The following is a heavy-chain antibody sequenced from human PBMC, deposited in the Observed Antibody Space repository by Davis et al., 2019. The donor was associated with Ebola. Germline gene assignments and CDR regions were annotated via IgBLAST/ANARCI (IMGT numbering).Heavy chain of an antibody. Sequence: ASVKVSRKSSGYTFTGYGLVWVRQAPGLGLEWMGWISGFNTNTNFAQKFQGRVTVSKDTSTNTAYMDLRSLTSDDTAIYYCARAPNYDVLTGTSSYYFDYWGQGTLVTVSS. V-gene: IGHV1-18*04. CDR2: ISGFNTNT. CDR1: GYTFTGYG. D-gene: IGHD3-9*01. J-gene: IGHJ4*02. CDR3: ARAPNYDVLTGTSSYYFDY.